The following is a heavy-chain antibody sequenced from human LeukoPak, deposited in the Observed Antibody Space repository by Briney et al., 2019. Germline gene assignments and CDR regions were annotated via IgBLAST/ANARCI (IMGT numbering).Heavy chain of an antibody. Sequence: PGGSLRLSCAASGFTVSSNYMSWVRQAPGKGLEWVSYISSSGTTIYYADSVKGRFTISRDNAKNSLSLQMNSLKVEDTAVYYCARDHNGPYTFDYWGQGTLVTVSS. J-gene: IGHJ4*02. CDR2: ISSSGTTI. CDR3: ARDHNGPYTFDY. CDR1: GFTVSSNY. V-gene: IGHV3-11*04. D-gene: IGHD2-2*02.